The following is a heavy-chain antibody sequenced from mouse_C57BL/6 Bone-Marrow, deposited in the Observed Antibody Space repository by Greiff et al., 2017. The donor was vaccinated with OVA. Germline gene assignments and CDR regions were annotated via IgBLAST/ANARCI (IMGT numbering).Heavy chain of an antibody. CDR3: ARGDYYGSSYVFDY. CDR1: GFTFSDFY. Sequence: EVQLVESGGGLVQSGRSLRLSCATSGFTFSDFYMEWVRQAPGKGLEWIAASRNKANDYTTEYSASVKGRFIVSRDTSQSILYLQMNALRAEDTAIYYCARGDYYGSSYVFDYWGQGTTLTVSS. D-gene: IGHD1-1*01. CDR2: SRNKANDYTT. J-gene: IGHJ2*01. V-gene: IGHV7-1*01.